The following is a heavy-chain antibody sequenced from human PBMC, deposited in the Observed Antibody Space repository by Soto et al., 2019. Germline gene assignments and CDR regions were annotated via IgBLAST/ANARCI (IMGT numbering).Heavy chain of an antibody. Sequence: PSEPVCLTGTVAGACLSGSSYYWGWIRQPQGKGREWIVIINYSGSTYYNPSLRSRVTISGDTSKNQFSRKLSSVTAADTAVYYCASSSVDIVATTTLGADHSSSNGMDVWGQRNTLTVSS. CDR3: ASSSVDIVATTTLGADHSSSNGMDV. CDR2: INYSGST. J-gene: IGHJ6*02. V-gene: IGHV4-39*01. D-gene: IGHD5-12*01. CDR1: GACLSGSSYY.